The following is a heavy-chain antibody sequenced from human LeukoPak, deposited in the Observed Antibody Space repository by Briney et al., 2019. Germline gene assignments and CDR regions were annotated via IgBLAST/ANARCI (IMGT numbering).Heavy chain of an antibody. CDR1: GGSISSYY. V-gene: IGHV4-59*01. CDR2: IYYSGST. J-gene: IGHJ5*02. Sequence: PSETLSLTCTVSGGSISSYYWSWIRQPPGKRLEWIGHIYYSGSTNYNPSLKSRVTISVDTSKNQFSLKLSSVTAADTAVYYCARIAAVAGKYNWFDPWGQGTLVTVSS. CDR3: ARIAAVAGKYNWFDP. D-gene: IGHD6-19*01.